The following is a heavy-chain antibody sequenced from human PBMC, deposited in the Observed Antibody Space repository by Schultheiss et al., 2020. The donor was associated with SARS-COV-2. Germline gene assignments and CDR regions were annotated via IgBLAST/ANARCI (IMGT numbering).Heavy chain of an antibody. V-gene: IGHV3-15*01. CDR1: GFTFSDYY. J-gene: IGHJ4*02. CDR3: TTDLGDGVGATKADY. D-gene: IGHD1-26*01. CDR2: IKSKTDGGTT. Sequence: GGSLRLSCAASGFTFSDYYMSWIRQAPGKGLEWVGRIKSKTDGGTTDYAAPVKGRFTISRDDSKNTLYLQMNSLKTEDTAVYYCTTDLGDGVGATKADYWGQGTLVTVSS.